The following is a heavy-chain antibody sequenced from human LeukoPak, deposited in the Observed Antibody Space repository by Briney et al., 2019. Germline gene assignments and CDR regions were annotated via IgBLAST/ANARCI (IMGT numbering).Heavy chain of an antibody. D-gene: IGHD4-17*01. CDR3: ARSGGAGDYGNYFDY. CDR2: IYTSGST. CDR1: GGSISSYY. J-gene: IGHJ4*02. V-gene: IGHV4-4*07. Sequence: SETLSLTCTVSGGSISSYYWSWIRQPAGKGLEWIGRIYTSGSTNYNPSLKSRVTMSVDTSKNQFSLKLSSVTAADTAMYYCARSGGAGDYGNYFDYWGQGTLVTVSS.